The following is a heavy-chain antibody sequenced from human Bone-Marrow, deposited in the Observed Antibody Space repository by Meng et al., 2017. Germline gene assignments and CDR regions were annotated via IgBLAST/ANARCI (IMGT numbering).Heavy chain of an antibody. CDR3: ARRAAVADTLGGLDI. Sequence: GESLKISCKGSGYRFTSYWIGWVRQMPGKGLEWMGIIYPTDSDTRYSPSFHGQVTISADNSISTAYLQWNSLKASDTAMYYCARRAAVADTLGGLDIWGQGTMVTV. CDR1: GYRFTSYW. D-gene: IGHD6-19*01. J-gene: IGHJ3*02. CDR2: IYPTDSDT. V-gene: IGHV5-51*01.